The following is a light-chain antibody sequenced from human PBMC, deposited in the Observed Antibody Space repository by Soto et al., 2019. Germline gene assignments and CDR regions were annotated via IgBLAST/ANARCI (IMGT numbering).Light chain of an antibody. V-gene: IGKV1-5*03. CDR2: QAS. CDR1: QNINSW. CDR3: QQYYRYWT. J-gene: IGKJ1*01. Sequence: DCQMTQSPSTLSASVRDRVTITCRASQNINSWFAWYQQKPGKATKLLSYQASNLESGVPSRLSGSGSGTAFTLTISSLQPDDFATYYCQQYYRYWTFGQGNKVDLK.